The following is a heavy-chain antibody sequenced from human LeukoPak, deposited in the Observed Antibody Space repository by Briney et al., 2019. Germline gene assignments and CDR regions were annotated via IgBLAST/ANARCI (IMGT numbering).Heavy chain of an antibody. CDR3: ARVGASGYRYWYFDL. J-gene: IGHJ2*01. CDR1: GYTFTSYY. CDR2: INPSGGST. Sequence: GASVKVSCKASGYTFTSYYMHWVRQAPGQGLEWMGIINPSGGSTSYAQKFQGRVTMTRDTSTSTVYMELSSLRSEDTAVYYCARVGASGYRYWYFDLWGRGTLATVSS. D-gene: IGHD3-22*01. V-gene: IGHV1-46*01.